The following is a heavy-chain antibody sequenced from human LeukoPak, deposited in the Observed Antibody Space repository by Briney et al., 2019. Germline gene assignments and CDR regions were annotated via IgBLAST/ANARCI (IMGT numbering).Heavy chain of an antibody. CDR2: IYYSGST. D-gene: IGHD3-10*01. CDR3: ARGKRLLWFGELRGLDY. CDR1: GGSISSYY. V-gene: IGHV4-59*12. J-gene: IGHJ4*02. Sequence: SETLSLTCTVSGGSISSYYWSWIRQPPGKGLEWIGYIYYSGSTNYNPSLKSRVTISVDTSKNQFSLKLSSVTAADTAVYYCARGKRLLWFGELRGLDYWGQGTLVTVSS.